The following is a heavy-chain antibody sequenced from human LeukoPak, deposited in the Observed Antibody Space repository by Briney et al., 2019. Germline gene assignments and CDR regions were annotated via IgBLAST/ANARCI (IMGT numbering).Heavy chain of an antibody. CDR2: IDPSDSYT. D-gene: IGHD2-2*01. J-gene: IGHJ4*02. CDR3: ARHGSTNLDY. CDR1: GYSFTSYW. V-gene: IGHV5-10-1*01. Sequence: GESLKIFCKGSGYSFTSYWISWVRQMPGKGLEWMGRIDPSDSYTNYSPSFQGHVTISADKSISTAYLQWSSLKASDTAMYYRARHGSTNLDYWGQGALVTVSS.